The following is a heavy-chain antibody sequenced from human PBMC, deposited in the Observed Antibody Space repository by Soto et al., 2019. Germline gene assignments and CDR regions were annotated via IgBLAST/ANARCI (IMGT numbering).Heavy chain of an antibody. V-gene: IGHV1-18*01. CDR3: ARDIGGVYSSSPPGGAGY. D-gene: IGHD6-6*01. CDR2: ISAYNGNT. Sequence: QVQLVQSGAEVKKPGASVKVSCKASGYTFTSYGISWVRQAPGQGLEWMGWISAYNGNTNYAQKLQGRVTMTTDTSASTAYMELRSVRSDDTAVYYWARDIGGVYSSSPPGGAGYWGQGTLVTVSS. J-gene: IGHJ4*02. CDR1: GYTFTSYG.